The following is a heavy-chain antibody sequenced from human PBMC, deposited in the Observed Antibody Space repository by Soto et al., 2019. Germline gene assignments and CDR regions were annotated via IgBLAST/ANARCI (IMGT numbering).Heavy chain of an antibody. CDR2: IRSKAYGGTT. CDR3: TRDGSQWLVNY. V-gene: IGHV3-49*03. Sequence: GGSLRLSCTASGFTFGDYAMSWFRQAPGKGLEWVGFIRSKAYGGTTEYAASVKGRFTISRDDSKSIAYLQMNSLKTEDTAVYYCTRDGSQWLVNYWGQGTLVTVSS. CDR1: GFTFGDYA. J-gene: IGHJ4*02. D-gene: IGHD6-19*01.